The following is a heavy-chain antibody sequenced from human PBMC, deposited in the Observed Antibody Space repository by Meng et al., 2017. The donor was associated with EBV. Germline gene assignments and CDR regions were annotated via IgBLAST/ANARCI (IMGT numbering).Heavy chain of an antibody. CDR1: GGPFRNYA. CDR3: ASESGRGYTPDY. Sequence: QVQLVQSGAGVKKPGSSVKVSCKTSGGPFRNYAISWVRQAPGQGLEWLGGFLPTLGAPNYAQKFHGRVSITADESTSTHYMDLSSLRSEDTAVYYCASESGRGYTPDYWGQGTLVTVSS. CDR2: FLPTLGAP. D-gene: IGHD3-10*01. V-gene: IGHV1-69*01. J-gene: IGHJ4*02.